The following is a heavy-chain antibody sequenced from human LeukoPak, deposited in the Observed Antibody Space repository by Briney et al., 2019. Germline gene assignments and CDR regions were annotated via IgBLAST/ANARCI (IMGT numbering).Heavy chain of an antibody. CDR3: ARASSGSYLVD. D-gene: IGHD3-10*01. CDR1: GFTFSSYA. J-gene: IGHJ4*02. CDR2: VWDDGSNK. Sequence: GRSLRLSCAASGFTFSSYAMHWVRQAPGKGLEWVAVVWDDGSNKYYAESVKGRFTISRDDSKKMMYLQMNSLRAEDTAVYYCARASSGSYLVDWGQGTLVTVSS. V-gene: IGHV3-33*08.